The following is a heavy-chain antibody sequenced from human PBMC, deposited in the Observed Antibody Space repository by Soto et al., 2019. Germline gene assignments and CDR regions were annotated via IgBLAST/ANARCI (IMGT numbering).Heavy chain of an antibody. CDR1: GGSISSYY. CDR3: ARHRNEDYDILTGYNYFDY. Sequence: PSETLSLTCTVSGGSISSYYWSWIRQPPGKGLEWIGYIYYSGSTNYNPSLKSRVTISVDTSKNQFSLKLSSVTAADTAVYYCARHRNEDYDILTGYNYFDYRGQGTLVTVSS. CDR2: IYYSGST. D-gene: IGHD3-9*01. V-gene: IGHV4-59*08. J-gene: IGHJ4*02.